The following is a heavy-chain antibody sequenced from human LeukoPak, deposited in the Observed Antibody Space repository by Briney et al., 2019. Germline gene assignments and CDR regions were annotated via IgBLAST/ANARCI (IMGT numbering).Heavy chain of an antibody. CDR2: IIPLFGTA. Sequence: ASAKVSCKGPWGTFRSYAISRVRQAPGQGLEWMGGIIPLFGTAHYAQKFQGRGTITADDSTSTAYMELSSLRSEDTAVYYCATGPREWFGELSQPGYYYYGMDVWGQGTTVTVSS. CDR3: ATGPREWFGELSQPGYYYYGMDV. V-gene: IGHV1-69*01. D-gene: IGHD3-10*01. CDR1: WGTFRSYA. J-gene: IGHJ6*02.